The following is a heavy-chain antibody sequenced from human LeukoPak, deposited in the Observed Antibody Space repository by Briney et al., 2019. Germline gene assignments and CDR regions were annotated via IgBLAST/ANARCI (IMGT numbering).Heavy chain of an antibody. CDR3: ARGGWYSSGWSPGGY. V-gene: IGHV1-8*01. D-gene: IGHD6-19*01. Sequence: ASVKVSCKASGYTFTSYDINWVRRATGQGLEWMGWMNPNSGNTGYAQKFQGRVTMTRNTSISTAYMELSSLRSEDTAVYYCARGGWYSSGWSPGGYWGQGTLVTASS. J-gene: IGHJ4*02. CDR2: MNPNSGNT. CDR1: GYTFTSYD.